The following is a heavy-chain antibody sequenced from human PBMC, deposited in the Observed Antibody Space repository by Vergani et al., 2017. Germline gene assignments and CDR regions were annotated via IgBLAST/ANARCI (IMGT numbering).Heavy chain of an antibody. CDR1: GFTFDDYA. Sequence: EVQLLESGGGLVQPGGSLRLSCAASGFTFDDYAMHWVRQAPGKGLEWVSGISWNSGSIGYADSVKGRFTISRDNAKNSLYLQMNSLRAEDTALYYCANLLVDYWGQGTLVTVSS. D-gene: IGHD2-21*01. CDR3: ANLLVDY. J-gene: IGHJ4*02. V-gene: IGHV3-9*01. CDR2: ISWNSGSI.